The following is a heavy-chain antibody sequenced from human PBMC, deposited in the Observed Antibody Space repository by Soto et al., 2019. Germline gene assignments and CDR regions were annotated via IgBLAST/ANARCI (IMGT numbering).Heavy chain of an antibody. CDR2: IDPSDSYT. D-gene: IGHD4-17*01. CDR1: GYSFTSYW. V-gene: IGHV5-10-1*01. J-gene: IGHJ6*02. Sequence: GESLKISCKGSGYSFTSYWISWVRQMPGKGLEWMGRIDPSDSYTNYSPSFQGHVTISADKSISTAYLQWSSLKASDTAMYYCARHVIARVLYGYYDPPPGMAVWGQGTTVTVSS. CDR3: ARHVIARVLYGYYDPPPGMAV.